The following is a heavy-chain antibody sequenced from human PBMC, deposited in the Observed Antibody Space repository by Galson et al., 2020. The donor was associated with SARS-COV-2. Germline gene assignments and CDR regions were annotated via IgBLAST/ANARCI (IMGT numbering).Heavy chain of an antibody. J-gene: IGHJ5*02. CDR3: AHRPTYYYHSSGSPPGFAFDP. D-gene: IGHD3-22*01. V-gene: IGHV2-5*02. Sequence: SGPTLVKPTQTLTLTCTFSGFSLSTNGVGVGWIRQPPGKALEWPAHIYSDDANRSSPSLKTRPTIPKDTSKNQVVLTMTNRDPVDTATYYCAHRPTYYYHSSGSPPGFAFDPWGQGTLVTVSS. CDR2: IYSDDAN. CDR1: GFSLSTNGVG.